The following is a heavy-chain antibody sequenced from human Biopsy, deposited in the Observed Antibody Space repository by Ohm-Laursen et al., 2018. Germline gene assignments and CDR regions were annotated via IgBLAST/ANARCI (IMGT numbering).Heavy chain of an antibody. V-gene: IGHV3-48*03. CDR2: ITGSSSTI. D-gene: IGHD2-21*01. J-gene: IGHJ6*02. CDR3: TRLAYYYYYGMDV. CDR1: GFTFNSHA. Sequence: SLRLSCSASGFTFNSHAMNWVRQAPGKGLEWISYITGSSSTIYYADSVKGRFTISRDNAKNSLYLQRNSLRAEDTAVYYCTRLAYYYYYGMDVWGQGTTVTVSS.